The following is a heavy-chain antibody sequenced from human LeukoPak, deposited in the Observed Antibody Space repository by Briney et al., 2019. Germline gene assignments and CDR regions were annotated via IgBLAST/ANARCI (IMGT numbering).Heavy chain of an antibody. V-gene: IGHV3-74*01. CDR2: INSDGSWT. D-gene: IGHD5-18*01. Sequence: GGSLRLSCAASGTYWMHWVRQAPGKGLVWVSHINSDGSWTGYADSVKGRFTISRDNAKNTLYLQMNSLRAEDTAVYYCARDAVDTANAVWGQGTTVTVSS. CDR3: ARDAVDTANAV. CDR1: GTYW. J-gene: IGHJ6*02.